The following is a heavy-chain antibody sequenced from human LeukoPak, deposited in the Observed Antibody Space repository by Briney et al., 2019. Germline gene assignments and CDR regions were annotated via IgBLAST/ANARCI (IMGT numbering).Heavy chain of an antibody. V-gene: IGHV4-59*01. CDR2: IYYSGST. CDR3: ARGLPGLAAAGVRWFDP. J-gene: IGHJ5*02. Sequence: SETLSLTCTVSGGSISSYYWSWIRQPPAKGLEWSGYIYYSGSTNYNPSLKSRVTISVDTSKNQFSLKLSSVTAADTAVYYCARGLPGLAAAGVRWFDPWGQGTLVTVSS. CDR1: GGSISSYY. D-gene: IGHD6-13*01.